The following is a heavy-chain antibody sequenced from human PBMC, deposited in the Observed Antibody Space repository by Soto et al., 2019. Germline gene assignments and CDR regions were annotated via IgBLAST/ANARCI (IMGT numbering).Heavy chain of an antibody. CDR3: ARQISDSRRYYYGMDV. D-gene: IGHD3-22*01. J-gene: IGHJ6*02. Sequence: GESLKISCKGSGYSFTNYWIGWVRQMPGKGLEWMGIIYPGDSDIRYSPSFQGQVTISADKSISTAYLQWSSLKASDTAMYYCARQISDSRRYYYGMDVWGQGTTVTVSS. CDR1: GYSFTNYW. V-gene: IGHV5-51*01. CDR2: IYPGDSDI.